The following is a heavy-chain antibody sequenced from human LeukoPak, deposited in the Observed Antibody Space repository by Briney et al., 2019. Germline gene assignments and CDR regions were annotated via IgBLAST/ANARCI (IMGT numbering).Heavy chain of an antibody. J-gene: IGHJ4*02. Sequence: GGSLRLSCAASGFAFSSNWMHWVRQTPGKGLVWVSRINSGGSGTSYAASVEGRFTISRDNAKNTLYLQMNSLRAEDTAVYYCARIDYYDSSGYPFHWGQGTLVTVSS. V-gene: IGHV3-74*01. CDR3: ARIDYYDSSGYPFH. D-gene: IGHD3-22*01. CDR1: GFAFSSNW. CDR2: INSGGSGT.